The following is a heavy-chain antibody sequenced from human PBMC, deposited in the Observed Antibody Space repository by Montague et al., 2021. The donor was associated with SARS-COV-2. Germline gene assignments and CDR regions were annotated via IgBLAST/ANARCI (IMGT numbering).Heavy chain of an antibody. V-gene: IGHV3-23*01. CDR1: GFTFSQYP. CDR2: IGARGDST. D-gene: IGHD2-15*01. J-gene: IGHJ4*02. Sequence: SLRLSCAASGFTFSQYPMHWVRQAPGKGLEWASSIGARGDSTYYADSVKGWFTVSRDNSKSTLYLQMNSLRREDTAVYYCASAYILNKWYEAYWGQGTLVTVSS. CDR3: ASAYILNKWYEAY.